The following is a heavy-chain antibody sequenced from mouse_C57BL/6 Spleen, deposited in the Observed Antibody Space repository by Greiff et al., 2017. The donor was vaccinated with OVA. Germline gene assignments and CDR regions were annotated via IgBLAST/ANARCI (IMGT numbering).Heavy chain of an antibody. J-gene: IGHJ1*03. D-gene: IGHD4-1*01. CDR2: INPNNGGT. V-gene: IGHV1-26*01. CDR1: GYTFTDYY. CDR3: AKLGPGYFDV. Sequence: VQLQQSGPELVKPGASVKISCKASGYTFTDYYMNWVKQSHGKSLEWIGDINPNNGGTSYNQKFKGKATLTVDKSSSTAYMELRSLTSEDSAVYYCAKLGPGYFDVWGTGTTVTVSS.